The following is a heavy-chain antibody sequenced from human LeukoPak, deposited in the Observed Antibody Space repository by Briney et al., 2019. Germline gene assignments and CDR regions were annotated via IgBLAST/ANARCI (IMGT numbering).Heavy chain of an antibody. CDR3: AKDIGDGSGSYYNVFFPSYYMDV. Sequence: GGSLRLSCAASGFTFSSYEMNWVRQAPGKGLEWVSAISGSGGSTYYADSVKGRFTISRDNSKNTLYLQMNSLRAEDTAVYYCAKDIGDGSGSYYNVFFPSYYMDVWGKGTTVTVSS. J-gene: IGHJ6*03. CDR1: GFTFSSYE. V-gene: IGHV3-23*01. D-gene: IGHD3-10*01. CDR2: ISGSGGST.